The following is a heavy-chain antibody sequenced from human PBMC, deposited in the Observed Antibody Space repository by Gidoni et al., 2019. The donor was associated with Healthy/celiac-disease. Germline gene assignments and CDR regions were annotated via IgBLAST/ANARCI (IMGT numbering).Heavy chain of an antibody. CDR2: ISSSSSYI. Sequence: EVQLVESGGGLVKPGGSLRLSCAASGFTFSSYSMNWVRQAPGKGLEWVASISSSSSYIYYADSVKGRFTISRDNAKNSLYLQMNSLRAEDTAVYYCARDREYSSSFWFDPWGQGTLVTVSS. V-gene: IGHV3-21*01. CDR1: GFTFSSYS. CDR3: ARDREYSSSFWFDP. D-gene: IGHD6-6*01. J-gene: IGHJ5*02.